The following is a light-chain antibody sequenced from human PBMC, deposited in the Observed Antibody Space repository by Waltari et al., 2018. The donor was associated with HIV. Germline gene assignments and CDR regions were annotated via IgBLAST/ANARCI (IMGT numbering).Light chain of an antibody. CDR2: SNN. CDR1: SSNIGSTT. J-gene: IGLJ1*01. V-gene: IGLV1-44*01. Sequence: QSVLTQPPSASATPGQRVTLSCSGSSSNIGSTTVHWYQQPPGTAPKLLIYSNNQRPSGFPDRFSGSKSGTSASLAISGLQSEDEADYYWAAWDDSLNGLVFGTGTKVTVL. CDR3: AAWDDSLNGLV.